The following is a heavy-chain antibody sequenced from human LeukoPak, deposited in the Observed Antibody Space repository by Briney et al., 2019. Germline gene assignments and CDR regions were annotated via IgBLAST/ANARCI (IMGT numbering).Heavy chain of an antibody. CDR3: AREGSNSFDF. Sequence: GGSLRLSCAASGFTFSSYEMNWVRQAPGKGLEWVSYISSSGSTIYYADSVKGRFTISSDNAKNSMYLQMNSLRAEDTAVYYCAREGSNSFDFWGQGTLVTVSS. CDR1: GFTFSSYE. V-gene: IGHV3-48*03. CDR2: ISSSGSTI. D-gene: IGHD2-2*01. J-gene: IGHJ4*02.